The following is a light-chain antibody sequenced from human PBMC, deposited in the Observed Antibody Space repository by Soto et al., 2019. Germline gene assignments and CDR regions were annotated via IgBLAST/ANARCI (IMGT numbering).Light chain of an antibody. Sequence: DIQMTQSPSSVSASVGDRVTITCRASQDISSWLAWYQQKPGKAPNLLIYAASSLQSGVPPRFSGSGSGTDFTLTISSLQPEDFATYYCQQANSFPYTFGQGTQVDIK. V-gene: IGKV1D-12*01. CDR3: QQANSFPYT. CDR1: QDISSW. J-gene: IGKJ2*01. CDR2: AAS.